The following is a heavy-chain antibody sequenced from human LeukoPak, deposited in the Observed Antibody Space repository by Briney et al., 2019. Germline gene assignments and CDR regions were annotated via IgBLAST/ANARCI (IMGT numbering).Heavy chain of an antibody. CDR1: GYTFTSYD. V-gene: IGHV1-8*01. CDR2: MNPNSGNT. Sequence: ASVKVSCKASGYTFTSYDINWVRQATGQGLEWMGWMNPNSGNTGYAQKFQGRVTMTRNTSISTACMELSSLRSEDTAVYYCARGWTANYYYYMDVWGKGTTVTVSS. CDR3: ARGWTANYYYYMDV. D-gene: IGHD3/OR15-3a*01. J-gene: IGHJ6*03.